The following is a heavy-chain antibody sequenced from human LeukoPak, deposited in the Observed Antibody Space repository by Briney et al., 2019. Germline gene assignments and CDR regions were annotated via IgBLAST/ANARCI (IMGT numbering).Heavy chain of an antibody. V-gene: IGHV3-11*05. CDR3: ARDREGIRRGAYYFDY. J-gene: IGHJ4*02. Sequence: GGSLRLSCAASGFTFSDYYMSWIRQAPGKGPEWVSYISSSSSYTNYADSVKGRFTISRDNAKNSLYLQINSLRAEDTAVYYCARDREGIRRGAYYFDYWGQGTLVTVSS. CDR1: GFTFSDYY. D-gene: IGHD3-10*01. CDR2: ISSSSSYT.